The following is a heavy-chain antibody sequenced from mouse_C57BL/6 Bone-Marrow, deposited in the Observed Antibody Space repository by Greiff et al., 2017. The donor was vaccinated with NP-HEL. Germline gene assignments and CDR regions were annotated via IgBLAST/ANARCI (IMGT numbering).Heavy chain of an antibody. CDR2: IHPNSGST. J-gene: IGHJ2*01. Sequence: VQLHQSGAELVKPGASVKLSCKASGYTFTSYWMHWVKQRPGQGLEWIGMIHPNSGSTNYNEKFKSKATLTVDKSSSTAYMQLSSLTSEDSAVYYCARSGYRFDYWGQGTTLTVSS. D-gene: IGHD3-1*01. CDR1: GYTFTSYW. V-gene: IGHV1-64*01. CDR3: ARSGYRFDY.